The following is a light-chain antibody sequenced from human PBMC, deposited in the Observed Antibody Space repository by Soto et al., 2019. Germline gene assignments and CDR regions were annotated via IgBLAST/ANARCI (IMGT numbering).Light chain of an antibody. CDR2: GAS. J-gene: IGKJ1*01. V-gene: IGKV3-20*01. CDR3: QHYGDSPRR. Sequence: EIVLTQSPGTLSLSPGERATLSCRASQSVSSNYLAWYQQKPDQAPRLLIYGASSRATGVPDRFTGSGSGTDFTLTISRLEPEDFAMYYCQHYGDSPRRFGQGTKVEI. CDR1: QSVSSNY.